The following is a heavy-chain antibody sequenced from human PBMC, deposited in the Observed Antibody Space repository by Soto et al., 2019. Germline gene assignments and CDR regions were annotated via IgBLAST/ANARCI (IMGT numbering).Heavy chain of an antibody. V-gene: IGHV4-59*01. Sequence: PSETLSLTCTVSGGSISSYYWSWIRQPPGKGLEWIGYIYYSGSTNYNPSLKSRVTISVDTSKNQFSLKLSSVTAADTAVYYCARDHGDYFVRRHYFDYWGQGTLVTVSS. J-gene: IGHJ4*02. CDR3: ARDHGDYFVRRHYFDY. CDR2: IYYSGST. D-gene: IGHD4-17*01. CDR1: GGSISSYY.